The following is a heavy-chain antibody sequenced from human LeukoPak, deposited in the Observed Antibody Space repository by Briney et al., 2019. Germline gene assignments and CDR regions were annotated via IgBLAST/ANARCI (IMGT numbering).Heavy chain of an antibody. J-gene: IGHJ6*03. CDR1: GGTFSSYA. D-gene: IGHD6-13*01. CDR3: ARDGRGIAALTYLGYYYMDV. Sequence: GASVKVSCKASGGTFSSYAISWVRQAPGQGLEWMGGIIPIFGTANYAQKFQGRVTITADESTSAAYMELSSLRAEDTAVYYCARDGRGIAALTYLGYYYMDVWGKGTTVTVSS. V-gene: IGHV1-69*13. CDR2: IIPIFGTA.